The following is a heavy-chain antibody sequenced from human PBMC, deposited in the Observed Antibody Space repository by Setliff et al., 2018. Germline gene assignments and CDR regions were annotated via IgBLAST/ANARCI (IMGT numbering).Heavy chain of an antibody. CDR3: ARIGITMIVVVNPSLFYGMDV. D-gene: IGHD3-22*01. CDR1: GYTFTSYD. Sequence: GASVKVSCKASGYTFTSYDINWVRQATGQGLAWMGWMNPNSGNTGYAQKFQGRVTMTRNTSTSTVYMELSSLRSEDTAVYYCARIGITMIVVVNPSLFYGMDVWGQGTTVTVSS. CDR2: MNPNSGNT. J-gene: IGHJ6*02. V-gene: IGHV1-8*02.